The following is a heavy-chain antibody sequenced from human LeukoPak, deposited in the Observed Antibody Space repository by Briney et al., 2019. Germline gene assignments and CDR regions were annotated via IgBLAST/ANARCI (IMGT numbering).Heavy chain of an antibody. D-gene: IGHD3/OR15-3a*01. CDR1: GGSFSGYY. V-gene: IGHV4-34*01. Sequence: SETLSLTCVVYGGSFSGYYWSWIRQPPGKWLEWIGEINRSGTTNYNPSLKSRVTISVDTSKNQFSLKLTSVTAADTAVYYCARGGLANYFDYWGQGTLVPVSS. CDR2: INRSGTT. CDR3: ARGGLANYFDY. J-gene: IGHJ4*02.